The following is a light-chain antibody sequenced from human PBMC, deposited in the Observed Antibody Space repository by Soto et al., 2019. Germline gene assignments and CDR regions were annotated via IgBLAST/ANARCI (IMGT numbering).Light chain of an antibody. V-gene: IGKV3-15*01. Sequence: EIVMTQSPATLSVSPGERATLSCRASQSVSSNLAWSQQKPCQAPRLLIYGASTRATGIPARFSGSGSGTEFTLTISSLQSEDFAVYYCQQYNNWPPTFGGGTKVEIK. CDR1: QSVSSN. CDR3: QQYNNWPPT. J-gene: IGKJ4*01. CDR2: GAS.